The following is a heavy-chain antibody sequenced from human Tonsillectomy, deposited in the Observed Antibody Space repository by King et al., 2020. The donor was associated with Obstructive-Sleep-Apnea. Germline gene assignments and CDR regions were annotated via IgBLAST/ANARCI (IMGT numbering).Heavy chain of an antibody. CDR2: ISRGSSYT. CDR1: GFTFSDYY. J-gene: IGHJ3*02. CDR3: ARDGPDSSGYDAFDI. D-gene: IGHD3-22*01. Sequence: QLVQSGGGLVKPGGSLRLSCAASGFTFSDYYMSRIRQAPGKGLEWGSYISRGSSYTNYADSLKGRFTISRDNAKNSLYLQMNSLRGEDTAVYYCARDGPDSSGYDAFDIWGQGTMVTVSS. V-gene: IGHV3-11*06.